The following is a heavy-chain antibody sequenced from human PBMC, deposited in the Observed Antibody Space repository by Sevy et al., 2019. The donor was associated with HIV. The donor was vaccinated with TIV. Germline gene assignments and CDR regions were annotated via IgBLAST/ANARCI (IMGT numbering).Heavy chain of an antibody. Sequence: ASVKVSCKASGFTFTSSAVQWVRQARGQRLEWIGWIVVGSGNTNYAQKFQERVTITRDMSTSTAYMELSSLRSQDTAVYYCAADRAYYYDSSGYPSLDYWGQGTLVTVSS. CDR1: GFTFTSSA. CDR3: AADRAYYYDSSGYPSLDY. D-gene: IGHD3-22*01. CDR2: IVVGSGNT. V-gene: IGHV1-58*01. J-gene: IGHJ4*02.